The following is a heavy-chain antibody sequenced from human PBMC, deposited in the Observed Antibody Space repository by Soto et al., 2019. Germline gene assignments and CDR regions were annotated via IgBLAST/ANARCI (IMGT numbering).Heavy chain of an antibody. CDR3: ARDGGGCSGGSCYSGSLFDY. V-gene: IGHV3-30-3*01. CDR2: ISYDGSNK. J-gene: IGHJ4*02. D-gene: IGHD2-15*01. CDR1: GFTFSSYA. Sequence: GGSLRLSCAASGFTFSSYAMHWVRQAPGKGLEWVAVISYDGSNKYYADFVKGRFTTSRDNSKNTLYLQMNSLRAEDTAVYYCARDGGGCSGGSCYSGSLFDYWGQGTLVTVSS.